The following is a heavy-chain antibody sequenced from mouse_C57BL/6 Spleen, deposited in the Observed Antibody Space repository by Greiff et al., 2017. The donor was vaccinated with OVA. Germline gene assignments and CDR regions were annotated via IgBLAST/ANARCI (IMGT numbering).Heavy chain of an antibody. CDR2: IYPGSGNT. CDR1: GYTFTDYY. V-gene: IGHV1-76*01. Sequence: VQLQQSGAELVRPGASVKLSCKASGYTFTDYYINWVKQRPGQGLEWIARIYPGSGNTYYNEKFKGKATLTAEKSSSTAYMQLSSLTSEDSAVYFCASTASNSAWFAYWGQGTLVTVSA. J-gene: IGHJ3*01. D-gene: IGHD1-2*01. CDR3: ASTASNSAWFAY.